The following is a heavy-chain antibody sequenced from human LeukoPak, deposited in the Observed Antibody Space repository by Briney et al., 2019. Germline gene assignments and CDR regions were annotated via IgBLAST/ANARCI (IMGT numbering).Heavy chain of an antibody. Sequence: GGSLRLSCAASGFTFSTYWMSWVRQAPGKGLEWVANIKQDGSAKYYVDSLKGRFTISRDNAKNSLYLQMNSLRAEDTAVYYCARGYSGYYVWGRGTLVTVSS. D-gene: IGHD5-12*01. V-gene: IGHV3-7*04. J-gene: IGHJ4*02. CDR2: IKQDGSAK. CDR3: ARGYSGYYV. CDR1: GFTFSTYW.